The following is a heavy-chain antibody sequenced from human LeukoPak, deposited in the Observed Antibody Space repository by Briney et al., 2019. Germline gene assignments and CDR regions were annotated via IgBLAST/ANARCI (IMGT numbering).Heavy chain of an antibody. Sequence: GGSLRLSCAASGFTFSSSSMNWVRQAPEKGLEWVSYISTSGGTIYYADSVKGRFTISRDNAMNSLYLQMNSLRAEDTAIYYCARSLPYGTTWYGRSDFWGQGTLVTVSS. CDR3: ARSLPYGTTWYGRSDF. D-gene: IGHD6-13*01. CDR2: ISTSGGTI. J-gene: IGHJ4*02. CDR1: GFTFSSSS. V-gene: IGHV3-48*04.